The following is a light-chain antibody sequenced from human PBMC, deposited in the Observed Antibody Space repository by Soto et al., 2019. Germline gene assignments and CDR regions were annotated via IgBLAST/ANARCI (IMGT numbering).Light chain of an antibody. Sequence: VLTQSPDTLSLSPGERATLSCRASERVSNSYLAWYQQKFGEAPRLLLSATSKRAAGIPDRFSGSGSGTDFTLTISRVEPEDFGVYYGQQFGTSPPKTFGQGTKLEI. CDR3: QQFGTSPPKT. CDR1: ERVSNSY. V-gene: IGKV3-20*01. CDR2: ATS. J-gene: IGKJ2*01.